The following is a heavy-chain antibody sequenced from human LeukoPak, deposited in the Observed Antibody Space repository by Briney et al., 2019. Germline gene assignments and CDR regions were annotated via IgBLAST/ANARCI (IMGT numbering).Heavy chain of an antibody. CDR3: ARADGDYGRIGFFDY. Sequence: GESLKISCKGSGYSFTSYWIGWVRQMPGKGLEWMGIIYPGDSDTRYSPSFQGQVTISADKSISTAYLQWSSLKASDTAMYYCARADGDYGRIGFFDYWGQGTLVTVSS. J-gene: IGHJ4*02. CDR1: GYSFTSYW. V-gene: IGHV5-51*01. D-gene: IGHD4-17*01. CDR2: IYPGDSDT.